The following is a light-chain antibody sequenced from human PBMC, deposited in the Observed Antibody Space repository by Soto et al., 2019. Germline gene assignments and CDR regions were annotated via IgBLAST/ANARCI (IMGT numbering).Light chain of an antibody. CDR3: SAWDDSLNGYV. V-gene: IGLV1-44*01. CDR1: TSNIGSNT. CDR2: NNN. J-gene: IGLJ1*01. Sequence: QSVVTQPPSASGTPGQRVTISCSGSTSNIGSNTVNWYQQLPGTAPKLLIYNNNQRPSGVPDRFSGSKSGTSASLAISGLQSEDEADYYCSAWDDSLNGYVLGTGTKVTVL.